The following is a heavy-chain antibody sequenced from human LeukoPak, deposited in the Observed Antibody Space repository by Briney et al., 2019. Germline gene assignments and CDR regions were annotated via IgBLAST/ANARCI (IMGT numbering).Heavy chain of an antibody. V-gene: IGHV3-30*04. CDR2: ISYDGSNK. CDR1: GFTFSSYA. CDR3: ARDGHRMYYYDTSAYRFDY. D-gene: IGHD3-22*01. Sequence: GGSLRLSCAASGFTFSSYAMHWVRQAPGKGLEWVAVISYDGSNKYEDSVKGRFTISRDNSKNTLYLQMNSLRSDDTAVYYCARDGHRMYYYDTSAYRFDYWGQGTLVTVSS. J-gene: IGHJ4*02.